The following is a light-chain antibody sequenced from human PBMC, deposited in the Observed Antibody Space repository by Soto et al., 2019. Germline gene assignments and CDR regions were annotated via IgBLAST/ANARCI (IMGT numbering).Light chain of an antibody. CDR1: QSVSTN. J-gene: IGKJ1*01. V-gene: IGKV3-20*01. CDR2: DAS. CDR3: QQYGSSGT. Sequence: VMTQSPGTLSVSPGETATLSCGTSQSVSTNLAWYQQKPGQPPRLLIYDASTRATGIPARFSGSGSGTDFTLTISRLEPEDFAVYYCQQYGSSGTFGQGTKVDI.